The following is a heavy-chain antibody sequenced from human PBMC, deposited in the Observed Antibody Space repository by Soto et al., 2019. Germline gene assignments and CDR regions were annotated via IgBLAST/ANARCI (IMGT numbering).Heavy chain of an antibody. CDR1: GYTFTNYA. D-gene: IGHD1-1*01. V-gene: IGHV1-3*01. J-gene: IGHJ6*03. CDR2: IHAGNGNT. Sequence: QVQLVQSGAEVEKPGASVKVSCKASGYTFTNYAVHWVRQSPGQRLEWMGWIHAGNGNTRYSKKVKDRVSITKDTSARTPYMALSSLACEDTATYCGARGQRAEVPVATWHYYIDVRGKGTTVIVSS. CDR3: ARGQRAEVPVATWHYYIDV.